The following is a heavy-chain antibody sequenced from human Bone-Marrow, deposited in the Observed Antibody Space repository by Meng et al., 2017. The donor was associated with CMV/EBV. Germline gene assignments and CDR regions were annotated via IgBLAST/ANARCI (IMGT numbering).Heavy chain of an antibody. J-gene: IGHJ4*02. CDR1: GFTFSSYA. Sequence: LSLTCAASGFTFSSYAMHWVRQAPGKGLEWVAVISYDGSNKYYADSVKGRFTISRDNSKNTLYLQMNSLRAEDTAVYYCARDAAADSSSWDFDYWGQGTLVTVSS. CDR3: ARDAAADSSSWDFDY. D-gene: IGHD6-13*01. CDR2: ISYDGSNK. V-gene: IGHV3-30-3*01.